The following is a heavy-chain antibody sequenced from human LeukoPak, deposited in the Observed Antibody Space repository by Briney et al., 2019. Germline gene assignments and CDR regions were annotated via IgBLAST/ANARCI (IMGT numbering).Heavy chain of an antibody. CDR2: ISYDGSNK. CDR1: GFTFSSYG. Sequence: GGSLRLSCAASGFTFSSYGMHWVRQAPGKGLEWVAVISYDGSNKYYADSVKGRFTISRDNSKNTLYLQMNSLRAEDTAVYYCAKDPALAYCGGDCYPSYFDYWGQGTLVTVSS. J-gene: IGHJ4*02. CDR3: AKDPALAYCGGDCYPSYFDY. D-gene: IGHD2-21*02. V-gene: IGHV3-30*18.